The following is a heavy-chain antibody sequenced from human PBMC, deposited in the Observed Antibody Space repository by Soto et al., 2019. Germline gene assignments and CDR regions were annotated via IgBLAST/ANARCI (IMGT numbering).Heavy chain of an antibody. CDR3: ARYSYDHYYLMDV. CDR1: GGSIASHNYY. V-gene: IGHV4-30-4*02. CDR2: IYYTGST. Sequence: SETLSLTCNVSGGSIASHNYYGAWIRQPPGKGLEWIGYIYYTGSTYYNPSLKSRVTISVDTSKNQFSLKLTSVTAADTAAYLCARYSYDHYYLMDVWGQGTTVTVSS. J-gene: IGHJ6*02. D-gene: IGHD4-4*01.